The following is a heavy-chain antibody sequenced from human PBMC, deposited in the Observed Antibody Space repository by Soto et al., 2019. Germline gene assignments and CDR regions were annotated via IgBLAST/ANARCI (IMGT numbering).Heavy chain of an antibody. CDR1: GGTFSSYS. J-gene: IGHJ4*02. D-gene: IGHD5-18*01. V-gene: IGHV1-69*06. CDR2: IIPIFGTA. CDR3: ARGLVGYSYGLDY. Sequence: SSVKVSCKASGGTFSSYSISWVRQAPGQGLEWMGGIIPIFGTANYAQKFQGRVTITADKSTSTAYMELSSLRSEDTAVYHCARGLVGYSYGLDYWGQGTLVTVSS.